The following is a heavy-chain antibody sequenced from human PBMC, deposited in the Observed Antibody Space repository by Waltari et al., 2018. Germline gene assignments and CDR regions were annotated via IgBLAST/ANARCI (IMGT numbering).Heavy chain of an antibody. D-gene: IGHD3-3*01. Sequence: QVQLVQSGAEVKKPGASVKVYFKASGYTFTGYYLNWVRQAPGQGLEWMGRINPNSGGTNYAQKFQGRVTMTRDTSISTAYMELSRLRSDDTAVYYCARAEGFWSGYYMVDYWGQGTLVTVSS. V-gene: IGHV1-2*06. CDR3: ARAEGFWSGYYMVDY. CDR2: INPNSGGT. CDR1: GYTFTGYY. J-gene: IGHJ4*02.